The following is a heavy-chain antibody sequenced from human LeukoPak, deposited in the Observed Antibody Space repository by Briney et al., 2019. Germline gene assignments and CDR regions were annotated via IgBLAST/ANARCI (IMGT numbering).Heavy chain of an antibody. CDR1: GVSISSSSYY. V-gene: IGHV4-39*07. CDR3: ARHYGSGSYIDY. D-gene: IGHD3-10*01. CDR2: IYSSGST. Sequence: SETLSLTCNVSGVSISSSSYYWGWIRQPPGKGLEWIGSIYSSGSTYYNSSLKSRVTISVDTSKNQFSLKLSSVTAADTAVYYCARHYGSGSYIDYWGQGILVTVSS. J-gene: IGHJ4*02.